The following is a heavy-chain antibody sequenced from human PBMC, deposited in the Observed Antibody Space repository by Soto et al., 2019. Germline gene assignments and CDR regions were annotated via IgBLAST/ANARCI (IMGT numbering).Heavy chain of an antibody. J-gene: IGHJ6*02. CDR2: ISGSGGST. V-gene: IGHV3-23*01. CDR1: GFTFSSYA. Sequence: PGGSLRLSCAASGFTFSSYAMSWVRQAPGKGLEWVSAISGSGGSTYYADSVKGRFTISRDNSKNTLYLQMNSLRAEDTAVYYSAKGVYDFWSGYFERNSYGMDVWGQGTTVTVSS. D-gene: IGHD3-3*01. CDR3: AKGVYDFWSGYFERNSYGMDV.